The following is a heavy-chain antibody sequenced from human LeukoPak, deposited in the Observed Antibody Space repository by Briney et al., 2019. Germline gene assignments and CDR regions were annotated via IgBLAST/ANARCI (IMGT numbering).Heavy chain of an antibody. J-gene: IGHJ4*02. CDR1: GYTFTNFY. Sequence: ASVKVSCKASGYTFTNFYMHWVRQGPGQGLEWMGIVFLSGTTTRYAQNFQGRFTMTRDTSISTAYMELSRLRSDDTAVYYCARGYSGYVLPWYWGQGTLVTVSS. V-gene: IGHV1-46*01. D-gene: IGHD5-12*01. CDR3: ARGYSGYVLPWY. CDR2: VFLSGTTT.